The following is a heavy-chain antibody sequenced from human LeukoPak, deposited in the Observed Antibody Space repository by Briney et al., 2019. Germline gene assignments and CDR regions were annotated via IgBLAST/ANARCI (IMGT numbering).Heavy chain of an antibody. Sequence: SETLSLTCTVSGGSISSYYWSWIRQPAGKGLEWIGRIYTSGSTNYNPSLKSRVTLSVGTSKNQFSLKLSSVTAADTAVYYCARDYYDSSGRDAFDIWAQGTMVTVSS. D-gene: IGHD3-22*01. V-gene: IGHV4-4*07. J-gene: IGHJ3*02. CDR2: IYTSGST. CDR3: ARDYYDSSGRDAFDI. CDR1: GGSISSYY.